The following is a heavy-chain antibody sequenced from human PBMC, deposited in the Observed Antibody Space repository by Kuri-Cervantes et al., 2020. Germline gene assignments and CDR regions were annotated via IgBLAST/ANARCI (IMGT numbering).Heavy chain of an antibody. CDR2: INQDGSEK. D-gene: IGHD2-2*01. J-gene: IGHJ6*02. V-gene: IGHV3-7*01. CDR1: EFRFSSYW. CDR3: LVPAATSWPLDV. Sequence: GESLKISCAASEFRFSSYWMSWVRQAPGKGLEWVANINQDGSEKYYVDSVKDRFIISRDNARNSLYLQMNSLRAEDTAVYYCLVPAATSWPLDVWGQGTTVTVSS.